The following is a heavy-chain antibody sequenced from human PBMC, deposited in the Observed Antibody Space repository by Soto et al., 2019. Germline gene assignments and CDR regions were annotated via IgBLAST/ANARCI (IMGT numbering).Heavy chain of an antibody. CDR2: IDPSDSYT. Sequence: LGESLKISCKGSGDSFISYWISWVRQMPGKGLEWMGRIDPSDSYTNYSPSFQGHVTISADKSISTAYLQWSSLKASDTAMYYCARAAEKRFLEWLSDYYGMDVWGQGTTVTVSS. J-gene: IGHJ6*02. D-gene: IGHD3-3*01. CDR1: GDSFISYW. CDR3: ARAAEKRFLEWLSDYYGMDV. V-gene: IGHV5-10-1*01.